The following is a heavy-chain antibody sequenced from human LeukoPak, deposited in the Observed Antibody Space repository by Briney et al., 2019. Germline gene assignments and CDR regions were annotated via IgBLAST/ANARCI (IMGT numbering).Heavy chain of an antibody. V-gene: IGHV3-48*03. Sequence: GGSLRLSCAASGFTSNTNEMNCVRRAPGKGLEWLSSISSLGRGIYYADSVKGRFTISRDNARNSLYLQMNRLRVEDTALYYCARSDSTVTRFDFWGQGTLVTVSS. D-gene: IGHD4-17*01. CDR2: ISSLGRGI. J-gene: IGHJ4*02. CDR1: GFTSNTNE. CDR3: ARSDSTVTRFDF.